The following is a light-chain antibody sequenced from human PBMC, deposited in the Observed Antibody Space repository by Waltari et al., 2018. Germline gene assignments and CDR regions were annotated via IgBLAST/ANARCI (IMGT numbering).Light chain of an antibody. CDR2: LGS. J-gene: IGKJ1*01. V-gene: IGKV2-28*01. CDR3: MQSLQSLWT. CDR1: PSLLHRNGNNY. Sequence: DIVVTQSPLSLPVTPGEPASISCRSSPSLLHRNGNNYLDWYLQKPGQSPQLLIYLGSNRASGVPDRVSGSGSGTDFTLRISRVEADDVGVYYCMQSLQSLWTFGPGTKVVIK.